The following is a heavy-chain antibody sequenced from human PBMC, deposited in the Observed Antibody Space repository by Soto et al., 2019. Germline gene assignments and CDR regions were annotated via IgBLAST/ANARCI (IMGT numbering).Heavy chain of an antibody. Sequence: GGSLRLSCAASGFTFSSYAMSWVRQAPGKGLEWVSAISGSGGSTYYADSVKGRFTISRDNSKNTLYLQMNSLRAEDTAVYYCATINYDFWSGDRGYFDYWGPGTLVTVS. J-gene: IGHJ4*02. CDR2: ISGSGGST. V-gene: IGHV3-23*01. CDR3: ATINYDFWSGDRGYFDY. CDR1: GFTFSSYA. D-gene: IGHD3-3*01.